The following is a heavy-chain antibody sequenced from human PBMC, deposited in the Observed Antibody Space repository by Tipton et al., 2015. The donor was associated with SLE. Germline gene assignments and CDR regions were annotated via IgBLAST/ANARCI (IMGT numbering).Heavy chain of an antibody. J-gene: IGHJ4*02. V-gene: IGHV3-74*01. D-gene: IGHD6-19*01. CDR1: GFTFSSYW. CDR2: INTDGRTT. CDR3: IRDLAGREGY. Sequence: SLRLSCAASGFTFSSYWMHWVRQAPGKGLVWVSRINTDGRTTTYADSVKGRFTISRDNAKNTLYLQMNSLRAEDAAAYYCIRDLAGREGYWGQGTLVTVSS.